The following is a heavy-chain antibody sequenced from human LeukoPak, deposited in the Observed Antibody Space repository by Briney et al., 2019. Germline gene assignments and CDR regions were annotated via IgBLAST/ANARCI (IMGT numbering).Heavy chain of an antibody. CDR1: TNTDYY. D-gene: IGHD4-17*01. V-gene: IGHV3-11*04. CDR2: ISSSGSTI. J-gene: IGHJ4*02. Sequence: TNTDYYWGRVRQAPGKGLEWVSYISSSGSTIYYADSVKGRFTISRDNAKNSLYLQMNSLRAEDTAVYYCARDPSGDYFDYWGQGTLVTVSS. CDR3: ARDPSGDYFDY.